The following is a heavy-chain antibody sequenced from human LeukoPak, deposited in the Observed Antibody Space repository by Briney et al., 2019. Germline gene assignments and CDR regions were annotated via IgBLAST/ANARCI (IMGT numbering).Heavy chain of an antibody. CDR3: ARYYDFWSGYYYYYMDV. D-gene: IGHD3-3*01. J-gene: IGHJ6*03. CDR2: IKSKTDGGTT. CDR1: GFTFSNAW. V-gene: IGHV3-15*01. Sequence: PGGSLRLSCAASGFTFSNAWMSWVRQAPGKGLEWVGRIKSKTDGGTTDYAAPVKGRFTISRDDSKNTLYLQMNSLKTEDTAVYYCARYYDFWSGYYYYYMDVWGKGTTVTVSS.